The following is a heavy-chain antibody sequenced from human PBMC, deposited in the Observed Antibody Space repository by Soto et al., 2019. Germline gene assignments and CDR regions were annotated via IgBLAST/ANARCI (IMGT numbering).Heavy chain of an antibody. V-gene: IGHV3-30*18. J-gene: IGHJ4*02. D-gene: IGHD6-19*01. CDR2: ISYDGSNK. Sequence: VGSLRLSWAASGFTFSSYGMHWVSQAPGKGLEWVAVISYDGSNKYYADSVKGRFTISRDNSKNTLYLQMNSLRAEDTAVYYWAKDPVAGTSGMFDYWGQGTLVTVSS. CDR3: AKDPVAGTSGMFDY. CDR1: GFTFSSYG.